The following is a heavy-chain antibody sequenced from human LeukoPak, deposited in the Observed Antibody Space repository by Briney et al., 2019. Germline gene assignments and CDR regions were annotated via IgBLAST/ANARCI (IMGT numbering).Heavy chain of an antibody. CDR1: GFXFSAYG. D-gene: IGHD3-10*01. Sequence: GGSLRLSCAASGFXFSAYGIHWVRQAPGKGLEWVAVISKDGGNKYYADSVKGRFTISRDNSKNTLYLQMSSLRAEDTAVYYCAGDSGSYYNTGFYYFDYWGQGTLVTVSS. J-gene: IGHJ4*02. V-gene: IGHV3-30*03. CDR2: ISKDGGNK. CDR3: AGDSGSYYNTGFYYFDY.